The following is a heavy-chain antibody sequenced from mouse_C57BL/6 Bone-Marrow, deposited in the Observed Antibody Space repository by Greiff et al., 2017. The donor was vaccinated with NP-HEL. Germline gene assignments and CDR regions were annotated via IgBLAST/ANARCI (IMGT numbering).Heavy chain of an antibody. J-gene: IGHJ2*01. CDR1: GFTFSDYY. CDR3: AREGYDWYYFDY. Sequence: EVKLVESEGGLVQPGSSMKLSCTASGFTFSDYYMAWVRQVPEKGLDWVVYINSDGSSTYYLASLKSRIIISRDNAKNILYLRMSSLKSEDTNTNYCAREGYDWYYFDYWGQGTTLTVSS. D-gene: IGHD2-2*01. V-gene: IGHV5-16*01. CDR2: INSDGSST.